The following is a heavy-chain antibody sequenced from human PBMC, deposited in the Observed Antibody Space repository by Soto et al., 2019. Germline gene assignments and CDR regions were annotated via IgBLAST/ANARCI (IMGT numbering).Heavy chain of an antibody. J-gene: IGHJ3*02. D-gene: IGHD6-19*01. CDR1: GYTLTELS. V-gene: IGHV1-24*01. CDR2: FDPEDGET. CDR3: ATRLRAGSVRPDAFDI. Sequence: ASVKVSCKVSGYTLTELSMHWVRQAPGKGLEWMGGFDPEDGETIYAQKFQGRVTMTEDTSTDTAYMELSSLRSEDTAVYYCATRLRAGSVRPDAFDIWGQGTMVTVSS.